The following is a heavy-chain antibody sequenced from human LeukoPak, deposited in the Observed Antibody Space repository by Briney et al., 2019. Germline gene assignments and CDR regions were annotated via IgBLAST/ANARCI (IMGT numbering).Heavy chain of an antibody. CDR1: GYSFTSYW. V-gene: IGHV5-10-1*01. J-gene: IGHJ4*02. CDR2: IDPSDSYT. Sequence: GGSLRLSCKGSGYSFTSYWISWVRQMPGKGLEWMGRIDPSDSYTDYSPSFQGHVTISADKSISTAYLQWSSLKASDTATYYCARHPGYSYGPDYWGQGTPVTVSS. CDR3: ARHPGYSYGPDY. D-gene: IGHD5-18*01.